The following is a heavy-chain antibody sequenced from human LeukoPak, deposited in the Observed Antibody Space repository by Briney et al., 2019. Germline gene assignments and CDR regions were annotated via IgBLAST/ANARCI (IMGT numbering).Heavy chain of an antibody. V-gene: IGHV3-23*01. J-gene: IGHJ4*02. Sequence: GGSLRLSCAASGFTSTSYGMHWVRQAPGKGLEWVSGINTRGGNTYYADSVKGRFTISRDNSKNTLYLQMNSLRAEDTALYYCAKAISGSYFYWGQGTLVTVSS. CDR3: AKAISGSYFY. CDR1: GFTSTSYG. CDR2: INTRGGNT. D-gene: IGHD3-10*01.